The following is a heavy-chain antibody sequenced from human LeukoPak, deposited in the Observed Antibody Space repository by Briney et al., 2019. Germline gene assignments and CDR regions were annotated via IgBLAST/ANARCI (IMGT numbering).Heavy chain of an antibody. D-gene: IGHD3-22*01. Sequence: SETLSLTCAVYGGSFSGYYWSWLRQPPGKGLEWIGEINHSGSTNYNPSLKSRVTISVDTSKNQFSLKLSSVTAADTAVYYCARQLGTYYYDRTGRTYYYYYYMDVWGKGTTVTISS. CDR2: INHSGST. V-gene: IGHV4-34*01. CDR3: ARQLGTYYYDRTGRTYYYYYYMDV. J-gene: IGHJ6*03. CDR1: GGSFSGYY.